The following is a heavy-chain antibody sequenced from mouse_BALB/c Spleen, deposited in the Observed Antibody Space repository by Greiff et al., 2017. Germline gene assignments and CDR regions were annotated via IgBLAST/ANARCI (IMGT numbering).Heavy chain of an antibody. CDR3: ARGGGDYDWFAY. CDR2: IRNKANGYTT. V-gene: IGHV7-3*02. J-gene: IGHJ3*01. CDR1: GFTFTDYY. Sequence: EVMLVESGGGLVQPGGSLRLSCATSGFTFTDYYMSWVRQPPGKALEWLGFIRNKANGYTTEYSASVKGRFTISRDNSQSILYLQMNTLRAEDSATYYCARGGGDYDWFAYWGQGTLVTVSA. D-gene: IGHD2-4*01.